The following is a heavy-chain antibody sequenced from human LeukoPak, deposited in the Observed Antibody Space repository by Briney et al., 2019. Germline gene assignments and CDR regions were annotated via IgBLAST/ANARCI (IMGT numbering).Heavy chain of an antibody. Sequence: GGSLRLSCAASGFTFSSYSMNWVRQAPGKGLEWVSSISSSSYIYYADSVKGRFTISRDNAKNSLYLQMNSLRAEDTAVYYCARAAAAGIGYYYMDVWGKGTTVTVSS. V-gene: IGHV3-21*01. D-gene: IGHD6-13*01. J-gene: IGHJ6*03. CDR1: GFTFSSYS. CDR3: ARAAAAGIGYYYMDV. CDR2: ISSSSYI.